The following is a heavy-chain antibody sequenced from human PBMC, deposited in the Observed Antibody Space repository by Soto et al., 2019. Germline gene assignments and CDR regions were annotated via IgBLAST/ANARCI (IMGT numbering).Heavy chain of an antibody. CDR1: GGTFSSYA. V-gene: IGHV1-69*13. Sequence: SVKVSCKASGGTFSSYAISWVRQAPGQGLEWMGGIIPIFGTANYAQKFQGRVTITADESTSTAYMELSSLRSEDTAVYYCASRVVPTSSQHTRIRPIFAYWGQGTLVRVSP. J-gene: IGHJ4*02. CDR3: ASRVVPTSSQHTRIRPIFAY. CDR2: IIPIFGTA. D-gene: IGHD2-15*01.